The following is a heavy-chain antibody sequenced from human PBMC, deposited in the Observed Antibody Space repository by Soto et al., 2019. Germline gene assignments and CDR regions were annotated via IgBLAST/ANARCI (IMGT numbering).Heavy chain of an antibody. CDR3: ARRSIAVAGTGFDY. Sequence: SETLSLTCTVSGGSISSGGYYWSWIRQHPGKGLEWIGYIYYSGSTYYNPSLKSRVTISVDTSKNQFSLKLSSVTAADTAVYYCARRSIAVAGTGFDYWGQGTLVTVSS. V-gene: IGHV4-31*03. CDR1: GGSISSGGYY. J-gene: IGHJ4*02. CDR2: IYYSGST. D-gene: IGHD6-19*01.